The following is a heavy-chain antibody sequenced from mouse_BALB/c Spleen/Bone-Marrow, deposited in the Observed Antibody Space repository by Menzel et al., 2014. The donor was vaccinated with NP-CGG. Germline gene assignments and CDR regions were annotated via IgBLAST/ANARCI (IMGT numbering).Heavy chain of an antibody. D-gene: IGHD2-14*01. Sequence: VQPQQSGAELMKPGASVKISCKATGYTFSSYWIEWVKQRPGHGLEWIGEILPGSGSTNYNEKFKGKATFTADTSSNTAYMQLSSLTSEDSAVYYCARRGYDGAYWGQGTLVTISA. CDR3: ARRGYDGAY. V-gene: IGHV1-9*01. CDR1: GYTFSSYW. J-gene: IGHJ3*01. CDR2: ILPGSGST.